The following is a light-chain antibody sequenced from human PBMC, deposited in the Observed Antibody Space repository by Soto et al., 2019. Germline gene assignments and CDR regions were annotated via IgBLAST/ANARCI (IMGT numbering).Light chain of an antibody. Sequence: DIQLTQSPSTLSASVGDTVTISCRASESLIGWLAWYQQRPGSAPKLLIYDASSLEGGVPSRFTGDGSGTEFSLTIASLQPDDFGTYYCQQYKSYPWTFGQGTEVDLK. CDR3: QQYKSYPWT. V-gene: IGKV1-5*01. CDR2: DAS. CDR1: ESLIGW. J-gene: IGKJ1*01.